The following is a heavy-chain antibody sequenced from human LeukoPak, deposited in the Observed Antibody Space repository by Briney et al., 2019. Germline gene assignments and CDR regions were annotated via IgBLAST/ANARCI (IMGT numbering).Heavy chain of an antibody. Sequence: SETLSLTCAVSGGSISSGGYSWSWIRQPPGKGLEWIGYIYHSGSTYYNPSLKSRVTISVDTSKNQFSLKLSSVTAADTTVYYCARVATGTNWYGMDVWGQGTTVTVSS. V-gene: IGHV4-30-2*01. D-gene: IGHD1-1*01. CDR2: IYHSGST. CDR1: GGSISSGGYS. J-gene: IGHJ6*02. CDR3: ARVATGTNWYGMDV.